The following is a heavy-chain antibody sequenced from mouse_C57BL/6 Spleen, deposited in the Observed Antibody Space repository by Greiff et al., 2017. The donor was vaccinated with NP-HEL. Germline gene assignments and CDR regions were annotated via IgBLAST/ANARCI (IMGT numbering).Heavy chain of an antibody. D-gene: IGHD2-3*01. CDR3: ARLDDGYYEDY. CDR1: GYTFTDYY. Sequence: EVQLQQSGPELVKPGASVKISCKASGYTFTDYYMNWVKQSHGKSLEWIGDINPNNGGTSYNQKFKGKATLTVDKSSSTAYMELRSLTSEDSAVYYCARLDDGYYEDYWGQGTTLTVSS. J-gene: IGHJ2*01. CDR2: INPNNGGT. V-gene: IGHV1-26*01.